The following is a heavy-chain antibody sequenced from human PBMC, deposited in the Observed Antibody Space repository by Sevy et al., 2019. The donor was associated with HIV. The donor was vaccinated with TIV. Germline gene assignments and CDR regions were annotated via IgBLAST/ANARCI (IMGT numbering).Heavy chain of an antibody. CDR1: GFNFNTYS. V-gene: IGHV3-23*01. Sequence: GGSLRLSCAVSGFNFNTYSMSWVRQAPGKGLEWVSTLSFGCGKINYADSVKGRFIISRDDSKNTLYLQMNSLRAEDTAVYFCAREGCTRPHDYWGQGTLVTVSS. D-gene: IGHD2-8*01. CDR3: AREGCTRPHDY. J-gene: IGHJ4*02. CDR2: LSFGCGKI.